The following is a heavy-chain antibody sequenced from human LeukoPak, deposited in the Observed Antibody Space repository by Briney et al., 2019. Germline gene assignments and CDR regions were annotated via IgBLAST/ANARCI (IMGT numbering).Heavy chain of an antibody. CDR2: TYYTGST. Sequence: SETLSLTCTVSGGSVSSYEYYWGWIRQPPGKGLEWIGNTYYTGSTYYNPSPRSRVTMSVDTSKNQFSLKMSSVTAADTAVYYCARLSKGRYFDYIFDHWGQGTVVTVSS. CDR1: GGSVSSYEYY. CDR3: ARLSKGRYFDYIFDH. V-gene: IGHV4-39*01. D-gene: IGHD3-9*01. J-gene: IGHJ4*02.